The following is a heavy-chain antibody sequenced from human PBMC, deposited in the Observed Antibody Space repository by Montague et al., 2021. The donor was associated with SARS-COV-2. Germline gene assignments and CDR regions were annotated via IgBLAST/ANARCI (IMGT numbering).Heavy chain of an antibody. CDR1: GFSLSTSGMC. CDR3: ARMTVAGIPFDY. J-gene: IGHJ4*02. D-gene: IGHD6-19*01. Sequence: PALVKSTQTLTLTCTFSGFSLSTSGMCVSWIRQPPGKALEWLARIDWDDDKYYSTSLKTRLTISKDTSKNQVVLTMTNMDPVDTATYYCARMTVAGIPFDYWGQGTLVTGSS. CDR2: IDWDDDK. V-gene: IGHV2-70*11.